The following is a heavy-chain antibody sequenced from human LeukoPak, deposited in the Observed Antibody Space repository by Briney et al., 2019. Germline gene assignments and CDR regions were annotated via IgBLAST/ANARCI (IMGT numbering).Heavy chain of an antibody. CDR2: IDPSDSYT. D-gene: IGHD1-26*01. J-gene: IGHJ3*02. CDR1: GYRFTSYW. V-gene: IGHV5-10-1*01. Sequence: GESLKISCKGSGYRFTSYWISWVRQMPGKGLEWMGRIDPSDSYTNYSPSFQGHVTISADRSISTAYLQWSSLKASDTAMYYCARHLRVGATRVAFDIWGQGTMVTVSS. CDR3: ARHLRVGATRVAFDI.